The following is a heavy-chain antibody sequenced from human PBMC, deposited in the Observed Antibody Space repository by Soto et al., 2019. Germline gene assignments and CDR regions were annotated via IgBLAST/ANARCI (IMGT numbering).Heavy chain of an antibody. Sequence: ASVKVSCKASGYTFTSYGISWVRQAPGQGLEWMGWISAYNGNTNYAQKLQGRVTMTTDTSTSSAYLEVRSLRSDDTAIYYCARYFWSGQLPYYFDQWGQGTLVTVSS. V-gene: IGHV1-18*01. CDR3: ARYFWSGQLPYYFDQ. D-gene: IGHD3-3*01. CDR1: GYTFTSYG. J-gene: IGHJ4*02. CDR2: ISAYNGNT.